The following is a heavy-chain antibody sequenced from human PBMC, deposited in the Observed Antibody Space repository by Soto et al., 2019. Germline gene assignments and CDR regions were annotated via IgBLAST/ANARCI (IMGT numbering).Heavy chain of an antibody. J-gene: IGHJ6*02. CDR1: GGSISSYY. D-gene: IGHD3-10*01. CDR3: ARGPQSLLWFGELSLDYYGMDV. Sequence: QVQLQESGPGLVKPSETLSLTCTVSGGSISSYYWSWIRQPPGKGLEWFGYIYYSGSTNYNPSLKSRVTISVDTSKNQFSLKLSSVTAADTAVYYCARGPQSLLWFGELSLDYYGMDVWGQGTTVTVSS. V-gene: IGHV4-59*01. CDR2: IYYSGST.